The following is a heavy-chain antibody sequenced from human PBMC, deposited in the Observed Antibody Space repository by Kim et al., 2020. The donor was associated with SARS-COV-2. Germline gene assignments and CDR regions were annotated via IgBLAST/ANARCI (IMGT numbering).Heavy chain of an antibody. J-gene: IGHJ5*02. CDR2: INPSGGST. D-gene: IGHD3-10*01. CDR1: GYTFTSYY. CDR3: ARGPVLYRQRWFGELSLNWFDT. V-gene: IGHV1-46*01. Sequence: ASVKVSCKASGYTFTSYYMHWVRQAPGQGLEWMGIINPSGGSTSYAQKFQGRVTMTRDTSTSTVYMELSSLRSEDTAVYYCARGPVLYRQRWFGELSLNWFDTWGQGTLVTVSS.